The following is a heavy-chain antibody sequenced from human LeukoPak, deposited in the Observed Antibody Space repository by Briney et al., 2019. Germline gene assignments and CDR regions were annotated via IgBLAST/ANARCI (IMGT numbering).Heavy chain of an antibody. D-gene: IGHD4-4*01. Sequence: GGSLRLSCAASGFTFSSYSMNWVRQAPGKGLEWVSYISSSSSTIYYADSVKGRFTISRDNSKNTLFLQMNSLRPEDTAVYYCARALSTVTTDSYWGQGTLVTVSS. CDR1: GFTFSSYS. V-gene: IGHV3-48*01. CDR2: ISSSSSTI. CDR3: ARALSTVTTDSY. J-gene: IGHJ4*02.